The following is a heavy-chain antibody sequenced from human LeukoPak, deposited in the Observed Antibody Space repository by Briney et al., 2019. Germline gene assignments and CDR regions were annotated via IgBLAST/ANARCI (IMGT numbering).Heavy chain of an antibody. V-gene: IGHV3-53*01. Sequence: PGGSLRLSCAASGFTVSSNYTSWVRQAPGKGLEWVSVIYSGGSTYYADSVKGRFTISRDNSKNTLYLQMNSLRAEDTAVYYCARDQGRYSSSWYLDYWGQGTLVTVSS. CDR1: GFTVSSNY. D-gene: IGHD6-13*01. J-gene: IGHJ4*02. CDR3: ARDQGRYSSSWYLDY. CDR2: IYSGGST.